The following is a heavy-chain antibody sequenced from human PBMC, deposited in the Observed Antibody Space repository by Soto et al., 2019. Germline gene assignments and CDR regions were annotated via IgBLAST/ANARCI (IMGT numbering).Heavy chain of an antibody. J-gene: IGHJ6*02. D-gene: IGHD2-2*01. Sequence: QVQLVQSGAEVKKPGSSVKVSCKASGGTFSSYAISWVRKAPGQGLEWMGGIIPISETTNYAQKFQGRVTITADESKSTAYMELSSLRSEATAVYYCARSQGSSTSLEIYYYYYYAMDVWGQGTTVTVSS. CDR1: GGTFSSYA. CDR2: IIPISETT. CDR3: ARSQGSSTSLEIYYYYYYAMDV. V-gene: IGHV1-69*01.